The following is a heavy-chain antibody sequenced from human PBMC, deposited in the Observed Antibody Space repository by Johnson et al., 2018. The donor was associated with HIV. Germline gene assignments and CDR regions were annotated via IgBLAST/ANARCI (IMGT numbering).Heavy chain of an antibody. CDR3: ARACRDGYNSRFREPFGAFDI. Sequence: VQLVESGGGLIQPGGSLRLSCAASGFTVSSNYMSWVRQAPGKGLEWVSVLSSGGDTYYTDSVNGRFTISRDNSKNTLYLQMNSLRAEDTAVYYCARACRDGYNSRFREPFGAFDIWGQGTMVTVSS. J-gene: IGHJ3*02. V-gene: IGHV3-53*01. CDR1: GFTVSSNY. D-gene: IGHD5-24*01. CDR2: LSSGGDT.